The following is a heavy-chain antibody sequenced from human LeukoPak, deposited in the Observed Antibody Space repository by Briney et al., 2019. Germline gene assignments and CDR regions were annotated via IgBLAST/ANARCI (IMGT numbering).Heavy chain of an antibody. V-gene: IGHV4-59*08. J-gene: IGHJ4*02. D-gene: IGHD3-22*01. Sequence: PSETLSLTCTVSGGSISSYYWSWIRQPPGKGLEWIGYIYYSGSTNYNPSLKSRVTISVDTSKNQFSLKLSSVTAADTAVYYCARHPRHSSDPDYWGQGTLVTVSS. CDR3: ARHPRHSSDPDY. CDR2: IYYSGST. CDR1: GGSISSYY.